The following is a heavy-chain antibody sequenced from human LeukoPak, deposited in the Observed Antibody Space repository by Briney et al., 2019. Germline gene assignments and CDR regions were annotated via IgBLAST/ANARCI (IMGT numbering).Heavy chain of an antibody. D-gene: IGHD3-10*01. J-gene: IGHJ4*02. V-gene: IGHV4-34*01. CDR3: ARAMGRVRGIFDY. Sequence: PSETLSLTCAVYGGSFSGYYWSWLRQPPGKGLEWLGEINHSGSTNYNPSLKSRVTISVDKSKNQFSLKLSSVTAADTAVYYCARAMGRVRGIFDYWGQGTLATVSS. CDR1: GGSFSGYY. CDR2: INHSGST.